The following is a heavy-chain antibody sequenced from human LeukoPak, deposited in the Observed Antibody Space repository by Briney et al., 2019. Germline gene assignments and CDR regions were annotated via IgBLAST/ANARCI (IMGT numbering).Heavy chain of an antibody. Sequence: ASETLSLTCTVSGGSISSSSYYWGWIRQPPGKGLEWIGSIYYSGSTYYNPSLKSRVTISVDTSKNQFSLKLSSVTAADTAVYYCARRLVVVVAATRGYYFDYWGQGTLVTVSS. V-gene: IGHV4-39*01. CDR3: ARRLVVVVAATRGYYFDY. CDR1: GGSISSSSYY. CDR2: IYYSGST. J-gene: IGHJ4*02. D-gene: IGHD2-15*01.